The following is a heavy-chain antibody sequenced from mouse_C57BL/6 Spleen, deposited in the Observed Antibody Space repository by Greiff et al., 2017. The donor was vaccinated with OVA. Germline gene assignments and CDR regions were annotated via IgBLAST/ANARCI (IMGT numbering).Heavy chain of an antibody. Sequence: DVKLVESGGDLVKPGGSLKLSCAASGFTFSSYGMSWVRQTPDKRLEWVATISSGGSYTYYPDSVKGRFTISRDNAKNTLYLQMSSLKSEDTAMYYCARLDWDYWGQGTTLTVSS. CDR3: ARLDWDY. CDR2: ISSGGSYT. V-gene: IGHV5-6*02. CDR1: GFTFSSYG. J-gene: IGHJ2*01. D-gene: IGHD4-1*01.